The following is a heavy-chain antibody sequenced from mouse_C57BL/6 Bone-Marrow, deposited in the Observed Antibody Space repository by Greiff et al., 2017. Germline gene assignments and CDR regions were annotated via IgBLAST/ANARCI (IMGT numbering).Heavy chain of an antibody. CDR3: ARLGLDDSTGHFPDWYFDV. CDR2: FDPSDSYT. V-gene: IGHV1-69*01. Sequence: VQLQQPGAELVMPGASVKLSCKASGYTFTSYWLHWVKQRPGQGLEWIGEFDPSDSYTNYNQKFKGKATLTVDKSSSPASMQLSSLTSEDSAVYYCARLGLDDSTGHFPDWYFDVWGTGTTVTVSS. CDR1: GYTFTSYW. J-gene: IGHJ1*03. D-gene: IGHD1-1*01.